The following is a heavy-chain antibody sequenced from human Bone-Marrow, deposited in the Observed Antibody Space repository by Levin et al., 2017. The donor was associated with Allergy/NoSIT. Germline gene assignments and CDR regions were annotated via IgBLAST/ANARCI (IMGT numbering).Heavy chain of an antibody. J-gene: IGHJ5*02. CDR1: GGSISSYY. CDR2: IYYSGST. V-gene: IGHV4-59*01. D-gene: IGHD3-10*01. Sequence: PSETLSLTCTVSGGSISSYYWSWIRQPPGKGLEWIGYIYYSGSTNYNPSLKSRVTISVDTSKNQFSLKLSSVTAADTAVYYCARGYGSGSRGYNWFDPWGQGTLVTVSS. CDR3: ARGYGSGSRGYNWFDP.